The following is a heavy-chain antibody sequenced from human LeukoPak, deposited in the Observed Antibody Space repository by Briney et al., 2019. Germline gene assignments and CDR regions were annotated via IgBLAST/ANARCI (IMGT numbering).Heavy chain of an antibody. CDR3: ATGTGSGGSCYY. CDR2: FDPEDGET. V-gene: IGHV1-24*01. Sequence: ASVKVSCKVSGYTLTELSMHWVRQAPGKGLEWMGGFDPEDGETIYAQKFQGRVTMTRDTSTSTVYMELSSLRSEDTAVYYCATGTGSGGSCYYWGQGTLVTVSS. D-gene: IGHD2-15*01. J-gene: IGHJ4*02. CDR1: GYTLTELS.